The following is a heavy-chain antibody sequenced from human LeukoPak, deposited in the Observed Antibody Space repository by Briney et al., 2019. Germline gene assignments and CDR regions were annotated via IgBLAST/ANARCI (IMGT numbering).Heavy chain of an antibody. CDR3: AREGTYSNGPDY. D-gene: IGHD3-22*01. Sequence: GGSLRLSCAASGFTFTSHWMHWVRQAPGKGLVWVSRINSDGTSTTYADSVKGRFTISRGNAKNTLYLQMNSLRVEDTAVFHCAREGTYSNGPDYWGQGTLVTVSS. CDR2: INSDGTST. J-gene: IGHJ4*02. V-gene: IGHV3-74*01. CDR1: GFTFTSHW.